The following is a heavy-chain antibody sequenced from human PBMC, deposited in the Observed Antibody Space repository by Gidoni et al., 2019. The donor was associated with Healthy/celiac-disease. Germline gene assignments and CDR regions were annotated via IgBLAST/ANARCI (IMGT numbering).Heavy chain of an antibody. V-gene: IGHV1-69*04. CDR2: IIPILGIA. J-gene: IGHJ2*01. CDR1: GGTFSSYA. D-gene: IGHD1-1*01. Sequence: QVQLVQSGAEVKKPGSSVKVSCKASGGTFSSYAISWVRQAPGQGLEWMGRIIPILGIANYAQKFQGRVTITADKSTSTAYMELSSLRSEDTAVYYCARSEEMATTNWYFDLWGRGTLVTVSS. CDR3: ARSEEMATTNWYFDL.